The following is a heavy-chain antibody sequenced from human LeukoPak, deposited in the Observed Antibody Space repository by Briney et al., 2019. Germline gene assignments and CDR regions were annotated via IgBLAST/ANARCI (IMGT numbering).Heavy chain of an antibody. J-gene: IGHJ4*02. Sequence: GGSLRLSCAASGFTFSSYAMHWVRQAPGKGLEWVAVISYDGSNKYYADSVKGRFTISRDNSKNTLYLQMNSLRAEDTAVYYCARAGGRFLEWSSNFYWGQGTLVTVSS. CDR2: ISYDGSNK. CDR3: ARAGGRFLEWSSNFY. V-gene: IGHV3-30*04. D-gene: IGHD3-3*01. CDR1: GFTFSSYA.